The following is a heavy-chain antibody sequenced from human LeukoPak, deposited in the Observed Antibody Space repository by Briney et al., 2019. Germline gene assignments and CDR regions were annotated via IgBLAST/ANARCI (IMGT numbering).Heavy chain of an antibody. CDR2: SDDGGHT. Sequence: PSETLSRTCSVSGGSISGYKWAWIRQPAGKGLEWLGRSDDGGHTDYSPSLASRLTVSIDKSKNQVSLKLTSVTAADTAVYYCARAARRPDGWTGGSYHWGQGIPVTVSS. V-gene: IGHV4-4*07. CDR1: GGSISGYK. CDR3: ARAARRPDGWTGGSYH. D-gene: IGHD5-24*01. J-gene: IGHJ4*02.